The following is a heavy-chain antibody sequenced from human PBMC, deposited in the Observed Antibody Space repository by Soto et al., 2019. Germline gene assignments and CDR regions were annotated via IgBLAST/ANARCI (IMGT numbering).Heavy chain of an antibody. CDR1: GGTFSSYT. D-gene: IGHD2-15*01. CDR3: ARVKVVAASRWFDP. J-gene: IGHJ5*02. Sequence: VASVKVSCKASGGTFSSYTISWVRQAPGQGLEWMGRIIPILGIANYAQKFQGRVTITADKSTSTAYMELSSLRSEDTAVYYCARVKVVAASRWFDPWGQGTLVTVSS. V-gene: IGHV1-69*02. CDR2: IIPILGIA.